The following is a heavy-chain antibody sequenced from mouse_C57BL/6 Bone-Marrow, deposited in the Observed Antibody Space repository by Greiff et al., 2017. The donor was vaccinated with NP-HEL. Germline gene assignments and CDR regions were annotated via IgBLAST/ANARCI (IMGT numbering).Heavy chain of an antibody. CDR3: AGGGGSSPYY. CDR2: ISDGGSYT. D-gene: IGHD1-1*01. J-gene: IGHJ2*01. CDR1: GFTFSSYA. V-gene: IGHV5-4*01. Sequence: EVQLVESGGGLVKPGGSLKLSCAASGFTFSSYAMSWVRQTPEKRLEWVATISDGGSYTYYPDNVKGRFTISRDNAKNNLYLQMSHLKSEDTAMYYCAGGGGSSPYYWGQGTTLTVSS.